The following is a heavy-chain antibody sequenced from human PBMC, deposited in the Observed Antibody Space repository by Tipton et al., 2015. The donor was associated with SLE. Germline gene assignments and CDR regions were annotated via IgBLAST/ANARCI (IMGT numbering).Heavy chain of an antibody. CDR2: IRSKAYGGTT. J-gene: IGHJ6*03. Sequence: SLRLSCTGSGFTFSDYAMSWVRQAPGKGLEWVGFIRSKAYGGTTEYAASVKGRFTISRDDPKSIAYLQMNSLKTEDTAVYYCARLGVEERHYYYYYYMDVWGKGTTVTVSS. CDR1: GFTFSDYA. CDR3: ARLGVEERHYYYYYYMDV. V-gene: IGHV3-49*04.